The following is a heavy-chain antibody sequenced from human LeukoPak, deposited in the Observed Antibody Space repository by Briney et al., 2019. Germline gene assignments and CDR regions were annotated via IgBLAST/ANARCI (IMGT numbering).Heavy chain of an antibody. J-gene: IGHJ5*02. CDR2: ISAYNGNT. CDR3: ARDMAAVGTGNWFDP. D-gene: IGHD6-13*01. V-gene: IGHV1-18*01. Sequence: ASVKVSCKASGYTFTSYGISWVRQAPGQGLEWMGWISAYNGNTNYVRKFQGRVTMTTDTSTSTAYMELRSLRSDDTAVYYCARDMAAVGTGNWFDPWGQGTLVTVSS. CDR1: GYTFTSYG.